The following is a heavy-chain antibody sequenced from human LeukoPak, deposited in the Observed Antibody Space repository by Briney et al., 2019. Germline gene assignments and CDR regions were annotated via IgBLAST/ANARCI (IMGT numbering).Heavy chain of an antibody. V-gene: IGHV3-23*01. Sequence: GGSLRLSCVASGFTFSSYAMIWVRQAPGKGLEWVSAISGSGGSTYYADSVKGRFTISRDNSKHTLYLQMNGLRAEDTAVYYCAKEAGYDWFSYFDYWGQGTLVTVSS. D-gene: IGHD5-12*01. J-gene: IGHJ4*02. CDR3: AKEAGYDWFSYFDY. CDR2: ISGSGGST. CDR1: GFTFSSYA.